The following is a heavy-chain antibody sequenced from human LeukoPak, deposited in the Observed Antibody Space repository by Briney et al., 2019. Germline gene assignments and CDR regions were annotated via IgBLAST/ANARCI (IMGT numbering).Heavy chain of an antibody. D-gene: IGHD3-10*01. CDR1: GGSISSSNW. CDR2: INHSRST. V-gene: IGHV4-4*02. Sequence: SGTLSLTCAVSGGSISSSNWWSWIRQPPGKGLQWIGEINHSRSTNYNPSLKSRVTISLDTSKNQFSLKLSSVTAADTAVYYCARHGLREGYLASGRRAGWFDPWGQGTLVTVSS. J-gene: IGHJ5*02. CDR3: ARHGLREGYLASGRRAGWFDP.